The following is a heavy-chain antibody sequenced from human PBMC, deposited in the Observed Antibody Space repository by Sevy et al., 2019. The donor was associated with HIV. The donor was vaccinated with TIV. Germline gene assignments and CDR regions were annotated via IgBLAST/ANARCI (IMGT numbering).Heavy chain of an antibody. D-gene: IGHD2-21*01. Sequence: GGSLRLSCAASGFTFSIYAIHWVRQAPGKGLEWVTVISYDGGNIYYADSVKGRFTVSRDNSKDTVYLQMNSLRPEDTAVYYWARDLPSAVINPFYYYGMDVWGQGTTVTVSS. CDR1: GFTFSIYA. J-gene: IGHJ6*02. CDR2: ISYDGGNI. V-gene: IGHV3-30*04. CDR3: ARDLPSAVINPFYYYGMDV.